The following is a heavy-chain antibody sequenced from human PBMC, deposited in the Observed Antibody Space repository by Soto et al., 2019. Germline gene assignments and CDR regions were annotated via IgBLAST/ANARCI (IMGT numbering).Heavy chain of an antibody. CDR3: ARERSGWGAFDI. CDR2: MNPNSGNT. CDR1: GYSFTTYG. J-gene: IGHJ3*02. D-gene: IGHD6-19*01. Sequence: ASVKVSCKASGYSFTTYGISWVRQAPGQGLEWMGWMNPNSGNTAYAQKFQGRVTMTRNTSISTAYMELSSLRSEDTAVYYCARERSGWGAFDIWGQGTMVTVSS. V-gene: IGHV1-8*02.